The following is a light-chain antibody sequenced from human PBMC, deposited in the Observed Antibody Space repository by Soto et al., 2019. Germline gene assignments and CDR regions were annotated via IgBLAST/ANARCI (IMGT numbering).Light chain of an antibody. J-gene: IGKJ2*03. V-gene: IGKV2D-29*01. CDR2: EVS. CDR3: MQSVQLLLYS. CDR1: QSLVHRDGKIY. Sequence: DIVLTQTPLSLSVTPGQPASISCRSSQSLVHRDGKIYVSWYRQKPGQTPQLLIYEVSNRFSVAPDRFSGSGSGIDFTLKISRVEAEDVGVYYCMQSVQLLLYSFGQGTKLEIK.